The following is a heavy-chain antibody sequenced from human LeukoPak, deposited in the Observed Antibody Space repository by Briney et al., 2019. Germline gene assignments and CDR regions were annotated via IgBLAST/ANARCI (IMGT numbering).Heavy chain of an antibody. CDR2: IYYSGST. V-gene: IGHV4-59*01. D-gene: IGHD1-26*01. Sequence: SETLSLTCTVSGGPIGSYYWSWIRQPPGKGLEWIGYIYYSGSTNYNPSLKSRVTISVDTSKNQFSLKLTSVTAADTAVYYCSSGSYLDYWGQGTLVTVSS. CDR3: SSGSYLDY. J-gene: IGHJ4*02. CDR1: GGPIGSYY.